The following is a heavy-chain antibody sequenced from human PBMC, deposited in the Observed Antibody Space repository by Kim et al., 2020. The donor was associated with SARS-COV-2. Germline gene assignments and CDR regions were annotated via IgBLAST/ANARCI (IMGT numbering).Heavy chain of an antibody. V-gene: IGHV1-69*13. CDR1: GGSFSTYA. D-gene: IGHD6-13*01. CDR3: ARGPIAAALYNSYIMDV. J-gene: IGHJ6*02. CDR2: IIPVFGTP. Sequence: SVKVSCKASGGSFSTYAVTWVRQAPGQGLEWMGGIIPVFGTPNYAQNFQGRVTITVDESTTTVYMELSSLRSEDTAVYYCARGPIAAALYNSYIMDVWGQGTTVAVSS.